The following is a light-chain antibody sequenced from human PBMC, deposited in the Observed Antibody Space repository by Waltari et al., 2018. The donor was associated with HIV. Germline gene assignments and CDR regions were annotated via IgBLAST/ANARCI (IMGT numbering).Light chain of an antibody. CDR3: ASHAGSKDV. V-gene: IGLV2-8*01. CDR2: DVT. Sequence: QSALTQPPSASGSPGQSVTISCTGTSSDVGAYNYVSWFQQHPGKAPKLIIYDVTKRPSVFPDRFSGSQSGNSASLTVSGLQAEDEADYYCASHAGSKDVFGGGTRLTVL. CDR1: SSDVGAYNY. J-gene: IGLJ2*01.